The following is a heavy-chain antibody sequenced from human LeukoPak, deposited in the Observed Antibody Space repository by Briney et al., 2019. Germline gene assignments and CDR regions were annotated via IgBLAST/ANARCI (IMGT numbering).Heavy chain of an antibody. J-gene: IGHJ6*02. Sequence: GGSLRLSCAASGFTFRSFAMSWVRQAPGKGLKWVATINDNGAGTYYADSVKGRFTISRDNSKNTLDLRMNTLRTEDTAMYYCAKDVSSGSDYSYYYYGMDVWGQGTTVTVSS. D-gene: IGHD1-26*01. CDR2: INDNGAGT. V-gene: IGHV3-23*01. CDR1: GFTFRSFA. CDR3: AKDVSSGSDYSYYYYGMDV.